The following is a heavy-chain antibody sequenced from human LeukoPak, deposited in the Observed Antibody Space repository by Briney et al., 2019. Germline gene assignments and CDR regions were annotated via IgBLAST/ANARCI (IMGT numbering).Heavy chain of an antibody. CDR3: TTDRRGKHTRFDY. D-gene: IGHD3-16*01. Sequence: GGSLRLSCAASGFTFSNAWMSWVRQAPGKGLEWVGRIKSKTDGGTTDYAAPVKGRFTISRDDSKNTLYLKMNSLKTEDTAIYYCTTDRRGKHTRFDYWGQGTLVTVSS. V-gene: IGHV3-15*01. CDR1: GFTFSNAW. CDR2: IKSKTDGGTT. J-gene: IGHJ4*02.